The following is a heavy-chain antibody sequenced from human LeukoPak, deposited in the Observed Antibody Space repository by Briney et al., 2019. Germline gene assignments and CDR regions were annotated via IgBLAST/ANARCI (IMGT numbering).Heavy chain of an antibody. CDR3: ARDHKDTAMLRVYYFDY. D-gene: IGHD5-18*01. V-gene: IGHV3-7*01. J-gene: IGHJ4*02. CDR2: IKPDGSEK. CDR1: GFTFSSYW. Sequence: GGSLRLSCAASGFTFSSYWMSWVRQAPGKGLEWVANIKPDGSEKYYVDSVKGRFTISRDNAKNSLYLQMNSLRAEDTAVYYCARDHKDTAMLRVYYFDYWGQGTLVTVSS.